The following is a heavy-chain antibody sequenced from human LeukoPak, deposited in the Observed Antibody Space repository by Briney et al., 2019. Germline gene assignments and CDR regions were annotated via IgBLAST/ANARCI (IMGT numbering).Heavy chain of an antibody. Sequence: PGRSLRLSCAASGFTFSSYGMHWVRQAPGKGLEWVAVIWYDGSNKYYADSVKGRFTISRDNSKNTLYLQMNSLRAEDTAVYYCARVEGFPYYFDYWGQGTLVTVSS. CDR1: GFTFSSYG. J-gene: IGHJ4*02. CDR2: IWYDGSNK. V-gene: IGHV3-33*01. CDR3: ARVEGFPYYFDY. D-gene: IGHD3-3*01.